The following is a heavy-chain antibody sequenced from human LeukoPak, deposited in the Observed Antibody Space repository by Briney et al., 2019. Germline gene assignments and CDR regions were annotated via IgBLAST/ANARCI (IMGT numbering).Heavy chain of an antibody. CDR1: GGSISNYY. J-gene: IGHJ4*02. CDR3: AREGWLQLARDY. Sequence: SETLSLTCTVSGGSISNYYWSWIRQPPGKGLEWIGYIYYSGSTNYNPSLKSRVTISVDTSKNQFSLKLSSVTAADTAVYYCAREGWLQLARDYWGQGTLVTVSS. V-gene: IGHV4-59*08. D-gene: IGHD5-24*01. CDR2: IYYSGST.